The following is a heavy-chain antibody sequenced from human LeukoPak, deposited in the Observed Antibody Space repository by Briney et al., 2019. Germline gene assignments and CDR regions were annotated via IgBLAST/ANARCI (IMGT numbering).Heavy chain of an antibody. J-gene: IGHJ1*01. D-gene: IGHD3-22*01. CDR3: ARDSMIVGWYFQH. Sequence: GGSLRLSCAASGFTVSSNYMSWVRPAPGKGLEWVSVISSGGSTNYADSVKGRFTISRDNSKNTLNLQMNSLRAEDTAVYYCARDSMIVGWYFQHWGQGTLVTVSS. V-gene: IGHV3-66*01. CDR2: ISSGGST. CDR1: GFTVSSNY.